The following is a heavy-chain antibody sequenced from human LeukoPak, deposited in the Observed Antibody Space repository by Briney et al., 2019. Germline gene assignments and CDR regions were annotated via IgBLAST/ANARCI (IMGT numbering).Heavy chain of an antibody. Sequence: PGGSLRLSCEASGFTFSTYNMNWVRQAPGKRLEWVSSITSSSSYVFYADSVKGRFTISRDNAKNSLYLQMNSLRADDTAVYYCAREVRGDYFDFWGQGTLVTVSS. J-gene: IGHJ4*02. CDR2: ITSSSSYV. CDR3: AREVRGDYFDF. V-gene: IGHV3-21*04. CDR1: GFTFSTYN. D-gene: IGHD3-16*01.